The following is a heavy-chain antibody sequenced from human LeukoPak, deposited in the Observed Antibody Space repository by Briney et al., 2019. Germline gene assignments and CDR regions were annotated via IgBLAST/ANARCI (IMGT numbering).Heavy chain of an antibody. CDR2: IYSDGTA. CDR1: GFTFSNNR. CDR3: VRDLT. Sequence: HPGGSLRLSCAASGFTFSNNRMSWVRKAPGKGLEWVSVIYSDGTAYYADSVKGRFTISRDNSKSTLYLQMNSLRADDTAVYYCVRDLTWGQGALVTVSS. V-gene: IGHV3-53*01. J-gene: IGHJ5*02.